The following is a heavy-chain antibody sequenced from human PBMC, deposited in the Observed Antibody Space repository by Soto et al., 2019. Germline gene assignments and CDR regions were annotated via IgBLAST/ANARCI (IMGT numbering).Heavy chain of an antibody. V-gene: IGHV1-46*01. D-gene: IGHD2-15*01. CDR2: INPSGGST. Sequence: QVQLVQSGAEVKKPGASVKVSCKAYGYTFTSYYMHWVRQAPGQGLEWMGIINPSGGSTSYAQKFQGRVTMTRDTYTSTDYMELSSLRSEDTAVYYCARDYCSGGSCPFDSWGQGTLVTVSS. CDR1: GYTFTSYY. J-gene: IGHJ4*02. CDR3: ARDYCSGGSCPFDS.